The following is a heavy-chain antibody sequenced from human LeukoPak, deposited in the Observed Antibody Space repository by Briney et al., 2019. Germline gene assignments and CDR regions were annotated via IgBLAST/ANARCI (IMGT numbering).Heavy chain of an antibody. CDR3: AKNRGHCVDGVCHNYYYMDV. J-gene: IGHJ6*03. Sequence: PGGSLRLSCAASGFTFSSFAMTWVRQAPGKGLEWVSTVSGSAGRTDSADSVKGRFTTSRDNLKNRLYLQMNGLRAEHTAVYYCAKNRGHCVDGVCHNYYYMDVWGRGTTVTVPS. D-gene: IGHD2-8*02. CDR2: VSGSAGRT. V-gene: IGHV3-23*01. CDR1: GFTFSSFA.